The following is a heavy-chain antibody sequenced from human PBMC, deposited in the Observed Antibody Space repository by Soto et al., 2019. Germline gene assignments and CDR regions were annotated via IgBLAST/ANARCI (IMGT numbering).Heavy chain of an antibody. V-gene: IGHV1-69*13. D-gene: IGHD5-18*01. CDR3: ARADTAMLTEPYYYGMDV. CDR2: IIPIFGTA. J-gene: IGHJ6*02. CDR1: GGTFSSYA. Sequence: ASVKVSCKASGGTFSSYAISWVRQAPGQGLEWMGGIIPIFGTANYAQKFQGRVTITADESTSTAYMELSSLRSEDTAVYYCARADTAMLTEPYYYGMDVWGQGTTVTVSS.